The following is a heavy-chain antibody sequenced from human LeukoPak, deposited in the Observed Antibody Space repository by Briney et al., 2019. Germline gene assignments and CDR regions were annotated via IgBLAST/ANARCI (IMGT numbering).Heavy chain of an antibody. CDR2: IYYRGST. V-gene: IGHV4-59*01. D-gene: IGHD4-11*01. CDR3: ARSDSKFDY. CDR1: GGSISSYY. J-gene: IGHJ4*02. Sequence: PSETLSLTCTVSGGSISSYYWSWIRQPPGKGLEWIGYIYYRGSTNYNPSLKSRVTISVDTSKNQLSLKLSSVTAADTAVYYCARSDSKFDYWGQGTLVTVSS.